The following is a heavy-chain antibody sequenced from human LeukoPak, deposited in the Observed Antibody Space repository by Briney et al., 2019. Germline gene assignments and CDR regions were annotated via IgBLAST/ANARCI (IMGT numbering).Heavy chain of an antibody. CDR2: INHSGST. CDR1: GGSISSSSYY. CDR3: ARGVRTYSSSWYLSEYFQH. Sequence: SETLSLTCTVSGGSISSSSYYWGWIRQPPGKGLEWIGEINHSGSTNYNPSLKSRVTISVDTSKNQFSLKLSSVTAADTAVYYCARGVRTYSSSWYLSEYFQHWGQGTLVTVSS. D-gene: IGHD6-13*01. J-gene: IGHJ1*01. V-gene: IGHV4-39*07.